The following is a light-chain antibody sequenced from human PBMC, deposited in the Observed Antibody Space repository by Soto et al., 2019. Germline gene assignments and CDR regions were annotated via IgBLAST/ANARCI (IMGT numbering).Light chain of an antibody. J-gene: IGLJ2*01. CDR3: SSYAGSNKAVV. CDR2: GNN. CDR1: NSNIGAGYD. V-gene: IGLV1-40*01. Sequence: QSVLTQPPSVSGAPGQRVTISCTGSNSNIGAGYDVHWYQQLPRIAPKLLIYGNNIRPSGVPDRFSGSKFATSAYLTVSGLQAEDEADYYCSSYAGSNKAVVFGGGTKLTVL.